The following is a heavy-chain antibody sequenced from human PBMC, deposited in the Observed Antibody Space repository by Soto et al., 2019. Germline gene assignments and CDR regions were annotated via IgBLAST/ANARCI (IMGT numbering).Heavy chain of an antibody. Sequence: SETLSLTCTVSGGSISSGGYYWSWIRQHPGKGLEWIGYINYSGRTHYNPSLKSRVTISVDTSKNQFSLKMSSVSAADTALYYCSCVERGTATTVVDAFDIWGPGTMVTVSS. D-gene: IGHD1-1*01. CDR2: INYSGRT. J-gene: IGHJ3*02. CDR1: GGSISSGGYY. V-gene: IGHV4-31*03. CDR3: SCVERGTATTVVDAFDI.